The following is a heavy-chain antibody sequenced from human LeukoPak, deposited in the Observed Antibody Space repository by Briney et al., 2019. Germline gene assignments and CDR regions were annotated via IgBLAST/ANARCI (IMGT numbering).Heavy chain of an antibody. V-gene: IGHV4-4*09. J-gene: IGHJ4*02. CDR1: GTSISNYY. CDR3: ARSPPAPKEFHK. Sequence: SETLSLTCTVSGTSISNYYWSWIRQPPGKGLEWIGYIYTSGTTNYNPPLKSRVIISADTSKNQCSLILNSVTAADTAVYYCARSPPAPKEFHKWGQGTLVTVPS. D-gene: IGHD2-2*01. CDR2: IYTSGTT.